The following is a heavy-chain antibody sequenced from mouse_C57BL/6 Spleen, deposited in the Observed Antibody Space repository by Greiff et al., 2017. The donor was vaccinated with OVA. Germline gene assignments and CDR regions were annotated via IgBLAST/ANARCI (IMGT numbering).Heavy chain of an antibody. V-gene: IGHV1-54*01. CDR1: GYAFTNYL. D-gene: IGHD2-3*01. J-gene: IGHJ3*01. CDR2: INPGSGGT. CDR3: ARGEDGYYGGFAY. Sequence: QVQLKQSGAELVRPGTSVKVSCKASGYAFTNYLIEWVKQRPGQGLEWIGVINPGSGGTNYNEKFKGKATLTADKSSSTAYMQLSSLTSEDSAVYFGARGEDGYYGGFAYWGQGTLVTVSA.